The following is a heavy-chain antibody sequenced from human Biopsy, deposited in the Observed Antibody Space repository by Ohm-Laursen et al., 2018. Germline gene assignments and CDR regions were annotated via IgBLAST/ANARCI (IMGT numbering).Heavy chain of an antibody. CDR3: AADINVWNVNY. CDR1: GYTLTELS. V-gene: IGHV1-24*01. J-gene: IGHJ4*02. Sequence: SVKVSCNVSGYTLTELSMHWVRQAPGKGLEWMGGFAPENGKTVYTQNFQARVSMTEDTSTDTAYMELRSLRSEDTAVYYCAADINVWNVNYWGQGTLVTVS. D-gene: IGHD1-1*01. CDR2: FAPENGKT.